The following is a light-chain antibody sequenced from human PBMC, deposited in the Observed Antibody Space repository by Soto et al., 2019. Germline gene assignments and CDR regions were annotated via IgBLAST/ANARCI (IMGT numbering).Light chain of an antibody. J-gene: IGLJ2*01. V-gene: IGLV4-69*01. CDR1: SGHSRYA. CDR3: QTWGTAFQV. Sequence: QPVLTQSPSASASLGASVKLTCTLSSGHSRYAIAWHQQQPEKGPRHLMKVNTGGSHSKGDGIPDRFSGSSSGAERYLTISSLQSEDEADYYCQTWGTAFQVFGGGTKLTVL. CDR2: VNTGGSH.